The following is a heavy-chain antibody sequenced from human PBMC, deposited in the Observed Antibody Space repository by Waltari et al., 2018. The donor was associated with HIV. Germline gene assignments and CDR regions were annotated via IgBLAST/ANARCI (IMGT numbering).Heavy chain of an antibody. CDR1: SGSFNVYY. J-gene: IGHJ6*02. V-gene: IGHV4-34*01. CDR2: ISHSGTT. D-gene: IGHD1-7*01. Sequence: QVQLHQWGTGLLKPSETLSLTCAVYSGSFNVYYWTWVRQRPGKGLEWIGEISHSGTTNYNPSLKSRVTISVDTSKNQFSLRLRSVTTKDSATYFCVRGNWNYGDHYYGMDGWGQGTIVTVSS. CDR3: VRGNWNYGDHYYGMDG.